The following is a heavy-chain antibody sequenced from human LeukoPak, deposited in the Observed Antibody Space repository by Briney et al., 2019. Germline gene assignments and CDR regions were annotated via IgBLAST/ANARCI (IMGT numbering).Heavy chain of an antibody. D-gene: IGHD6-13*01. V-gene: IGHV3-9*01. J-gene: IGHJ4*02. Sequence: GGSLRLSCAASGFTFDDYAMHWVRQPPGKGLEWVSGISWNSGSIGYADSVKGRFTISRDNAKNSLYLQMNSLRAEDTALYYCAKDTTIAAAGPFDYWGQGTLVTVSS. CDR3: AKDTTIAAAGPFDY. CDR1: GFTFDDYA. CDR2: ISWNSGSI.